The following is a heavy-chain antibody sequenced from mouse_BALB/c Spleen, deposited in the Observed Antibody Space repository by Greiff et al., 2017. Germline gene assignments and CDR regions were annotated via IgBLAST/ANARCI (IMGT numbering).Heavy chain of an antibody. CDR1: GFTFSGYG. CDR2: ISSGGSYT. V-gene: IGHV5-6*02. J-gene: IGHJ1*01. CDR3: ARRGDLLSYFDV. Sequence: DVMLVDSGGDLVKPGGSLKLSCAASGFTFSGYGMSWVRQTPDKRLEWVATISSGGSYTYYPDSVKGRFTISRDNAKNTLYLQMSSLKSEDTAMYYCARRGDLLSYFDVWGAGTTVTVSS. D-gene: IGHD2-1*01.